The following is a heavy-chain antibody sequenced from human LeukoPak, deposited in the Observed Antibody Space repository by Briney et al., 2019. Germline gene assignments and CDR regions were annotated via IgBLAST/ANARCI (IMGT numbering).Heavy chain of an antibody. J-gene: IGHJ4*02. V-gene: IGHV1-24*01. Sequence: ASVKVSCKVSGYTLTELSMHWVRQAPGKGLEWMGGFDPEDGETIYAQKFQGRVTMTEDTSTDTAYMEPSSLRSEDTAVYYCATAGIVGATRDFDYWGQGTLVTVSS. CDR1: GYTLTELS. D-gene: IGHD1-26*01. CDR3: ATAGIVGATRDFDY. CDR2: FDPEDGET.